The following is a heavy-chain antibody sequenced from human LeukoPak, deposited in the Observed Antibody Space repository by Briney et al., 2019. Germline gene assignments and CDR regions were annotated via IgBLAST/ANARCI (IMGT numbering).Heavy chain of an antibody. D-gene: IGHD3-9*01. CDR2: MNPNSGNT. Sequence: ASVKVSCKASGYTFTSYDINWVRQATGQGLEWMGWMNPNSGNTGYAQKFQGRVTMTRNTSISTAYMELSSLRSEDTAVYYCARGVLRYFDWLSNRRTDAYYFDYWGQGTPVTVSS. CDR3: ARGVLRYFDWLSNRRTDAYYFDY. J-gene: IGHJ4*02. V-gene: IGHV1-8*01. CDR1: GYTFTSYD.